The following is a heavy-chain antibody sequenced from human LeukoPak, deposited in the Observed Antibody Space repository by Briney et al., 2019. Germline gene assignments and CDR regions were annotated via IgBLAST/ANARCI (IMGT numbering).Heavy chain of an antibody. CDR2: ISSGSTYI. Sequence: PGGSLRLSCAVSGFTFSDYTMNWARQAPGKGLEWVSSISSGSTYIHYADSAKGRFTISRDNAKNSLYLQMNSLRAEDTAVYYCARFGGGYYQFDYWGQGTLVTVSS. V-gene: IGHV3-21*01. CDR3: ARFGGGYYQFDY. CDR1: GFTFSDYT. D-gene: IGHD3-22*01. J-gene: IGHJ4*02.